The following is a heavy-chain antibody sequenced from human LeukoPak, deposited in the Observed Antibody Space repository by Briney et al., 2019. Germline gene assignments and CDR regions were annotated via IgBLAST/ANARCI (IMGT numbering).Heavy chain of an antibody. Sequence: GGSLRLSCAASGFTFSSYWMSWVRQAPGKGLEWVAVISYDGSNKYYADSVKGRFTISRDNSKNTLYLQMNSLRAEDTAVYYCARDGIAVGFDYWGQGTLVTVSS. V-gene: IGHV3-30-3*01. CDR1: GFTFSSYW. CDR2: ISYDGSNK. D-gene: IGHD6-19*01. CDR3: ARDGIAVGFDY. J-gene: IGHJ4*02.